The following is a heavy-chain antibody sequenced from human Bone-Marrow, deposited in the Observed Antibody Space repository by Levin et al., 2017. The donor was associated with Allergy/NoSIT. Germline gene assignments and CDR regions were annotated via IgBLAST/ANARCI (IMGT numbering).Heavy chain of an antibody. CDR3: AREGTPQAWDY. J-gene: IGHJ4*01. V-gene: IGHV4-39*07. D-gene: IGHD1-14*01. CDR1: GGSISRSPYY. CDR2: IYYIGNT. Sequence: SQTLSLTCTVSGGSISRSPYYWVWIRQPPGKGLEWIGSIYYIGNTYYNPSLKSRATISVDTSKNQFSLKLSSVTAAETAVYYCAREGTPQAWDYWGQGTLVTVSS.